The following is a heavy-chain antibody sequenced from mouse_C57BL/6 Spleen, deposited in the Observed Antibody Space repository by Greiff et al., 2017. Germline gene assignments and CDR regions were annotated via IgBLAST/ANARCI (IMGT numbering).Heavy chain of an antibody. CDR3: ARGSDDYDAAMDY. D-gene: IGHD2-4*01. V-gene: IGHV1-81*01. Sequence: QVQLQQSGAELARPGASVKLSCKASGYTFTSYGISWVKQRTGQGLEWIGEIYPRSGNTYYNETFKGKATLTADKSSSTAYMELRSLTSEDSAVYFCARGSDDYDAAMDYWGQGTSVTVSS. CDR1: GYTFTSYG. CDR2: IYPRSGNT. J-gene: IGHJ4*01.